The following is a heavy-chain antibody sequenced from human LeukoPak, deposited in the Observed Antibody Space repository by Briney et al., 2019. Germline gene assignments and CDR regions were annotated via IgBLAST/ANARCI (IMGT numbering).Heavy chain of an antibody. Sequence: GGSLRLSCVVSGLTFSSYGMSWVRRAPGKGLEWVSGLIENGATTYYADSVKGRFTISRDNSRNTMYLQMNSLRVEDTAVYYCVKDYQVGNSPAFGDYWGQGTLVTISS. CDR1: GLTFSSYG. V-gene: IGHV3-23*01. CDR3: VKDYQVGNSPAFGDY. J-gene: IGHJ4*02. D-gene: IGHD1-26*01. CDR2: LIENGATT.